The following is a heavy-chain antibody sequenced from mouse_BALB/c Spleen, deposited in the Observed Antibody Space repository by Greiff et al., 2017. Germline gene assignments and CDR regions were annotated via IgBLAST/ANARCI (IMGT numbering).Heavy chain of an antibody. Sequence: VQLQQSGAELAKPGASVKMSCTASGYTFTSYWMHWVKQRPGQGLEWIGYINPSTGYTEYNQKFKDKATLTADKSSSTAYMQLSSLTSEDSAVYYCARDGSLDYWGQGTTLTVSS. D-gene: IGHD1-1*01. J-gene: IGHJ2*01. V-gene: IGHV1-7*01. CDR2: INPSTGYT. CDR1: GYTFTSYW. CDR3: ARDGSLDY.